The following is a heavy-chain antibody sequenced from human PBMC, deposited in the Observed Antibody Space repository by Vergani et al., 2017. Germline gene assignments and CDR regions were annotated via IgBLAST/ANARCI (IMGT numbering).Heavy chain of an antibody. V-gene: IGHV1-2*02. CDR3: ARRVTMVRGVRKYACDI. D-gene: IGHD3-10*01. J-gene: IGHJ3*02. CDR2: INPNSGGT. Sequence: QVQLVQSGAEVKKPGASVKVSCKASGYTFTGYYMHWVRQAPGQGLEWMGWINPNSGGTNYAQKFQGRVTMTRDTSISTAYMELSMLRSDDTAVYYCARRVTMVRGVRKYACDIWGQGTMVTVSS. CDR1: GYTFTGYY.